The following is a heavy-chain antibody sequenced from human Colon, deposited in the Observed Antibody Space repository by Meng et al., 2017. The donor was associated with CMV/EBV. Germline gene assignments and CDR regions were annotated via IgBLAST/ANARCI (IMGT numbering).Heavy chain of an antibody. D-gene: IGHD1-26*01. CDR1: GLHCSSTH. J-gene: IGHJ4*02. CDR3: ARGYSGTSS. Sequence: GSGGDLVQAGGSLRLCCEASGLHCSSTHMSWVRQAPGKGLEWVSVIYSGGSTFYADSVKGRFTISRDNSKNTLYLQMNSLSAEDTAVYYCARGYSGTSSWGQGTLVTVSS. V-gene: IGHV3-66*01. CDR2: IYSGGST.